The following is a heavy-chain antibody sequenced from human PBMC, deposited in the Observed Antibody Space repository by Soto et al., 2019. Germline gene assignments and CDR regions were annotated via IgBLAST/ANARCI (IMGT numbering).Heavy chain of an antibody. J-gene: IGHJ4*02. D-gene: IGHD5-12*01. Sequence: SGETLSLTCTVSGGSVSSGSYYWSWIRQPPGKGLEWIGYIDNSGSTKYNPSLKSRVTISVDTSKNNFSLKLSSVTAADSAVYYCARADIVATGFFDYWGQGTLVTVSS. CDR1: GGSVSSGSYY. CDR2: IDNSGST. V-gene: IGHV4-61*01. CDR3: ARADIVATGFFDY.